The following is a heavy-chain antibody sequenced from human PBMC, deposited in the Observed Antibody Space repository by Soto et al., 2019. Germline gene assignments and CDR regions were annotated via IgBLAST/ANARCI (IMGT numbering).Heavy chain of an antibody. V-gene: IGHV4-34*01. D-gene: IGHD3-16*02. CDR3: ARGVRYYDYVWGSYRHPIYFDY. CDR1: GGSFSGYY. Sequence: TLSLTCAVYGGSFSGYYWSWIRQPPGKGLEWIGEINHSGSTNYNPSLKSRVTISVDTSKNQFALKLSSVTAADTAVYYCARGVRYYDYVWGSYRHPIYFDYWGQGTLVTVSS. J-gene: IGHJ4*02. CDR2: INHSGST.